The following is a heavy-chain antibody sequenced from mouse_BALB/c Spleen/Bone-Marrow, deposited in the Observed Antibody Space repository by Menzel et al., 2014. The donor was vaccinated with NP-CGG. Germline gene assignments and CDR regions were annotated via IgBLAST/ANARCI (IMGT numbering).Heavy chain of an antibody. CDR2: IYPGDGDT. J-gene: IGHJ4*01. CDR1: GYAFSSYW. V-gene: IGHV1-80*01. CDR3: AEWYRGPLFAMDY. D-gene: IGHD2-1*01. Sequence: VQLQQSGAELVRPGSSVKISCKASGYAFSSYWMNWVKQRPGQGLEWIGQIYPGDGDTNYNGNFKDKATLTVDRSSSTAFMQLSKLTSEASAVYFCAEWYRGPLFAMDYWGPGTSVTVSS.